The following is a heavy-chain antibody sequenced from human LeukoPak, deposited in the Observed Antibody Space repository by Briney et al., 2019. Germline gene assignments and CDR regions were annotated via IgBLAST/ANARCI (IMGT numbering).Heavy chain of an antibody. D-gene: IGHD1-26*01. CDR3: ARAGRREGANYFDY. J-gene: IGHJ4*02. V-gene: IGHV3-53*01. CDR1: GFTVSSNY. Sequence: GGSLRLSCAASGFTVSSNYMSWVRQAPGKGLEWVSVIYSGGSTYYADSVKGRFTISRDTSKNTLYLQMNSLRAEDTAVYYCARAGRREGANYFDYWGQGTLVTVSS. CDR2: IYSGGST.